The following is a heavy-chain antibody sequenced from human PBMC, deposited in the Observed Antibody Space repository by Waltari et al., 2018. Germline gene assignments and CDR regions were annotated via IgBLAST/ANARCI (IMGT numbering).Heavy chain of an antibody. D-gene: IGHD3-16*02. CDR2: SSGSRSTR. V-gene: IGHV3-48*01. CDR3: ATAARRRDVGDLS. J-gene: IGHJ4*02. Sequence: EVQLVESGGGLVQPGGSLRLSCGVSGFTFSSFRMNWVRQAPGKGLEWVSYSSGSRSTRYYADAVKGRLTISRDNAKSSMHLQMVSLRAEDTAVYYCATAARRRDVGDLSWGQGTLVTVSS. CDR1: GFTFSSFR.